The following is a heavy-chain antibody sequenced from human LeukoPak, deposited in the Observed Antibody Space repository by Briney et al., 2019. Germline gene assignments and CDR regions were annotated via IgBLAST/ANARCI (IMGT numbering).Heavy chain of an antibody. D-gene: IGHD4-17*01. CDR1: GFTFSSYG. Sequence: PGGSLRLSCAASGFTFSSYGLTWVRQAPGKGLEWVSNISGSGGSTYYADSVKGRFTISRDNSKNTLYLQMNSLRAEDTAVYYCAILTVTTAYWGQGTLVTVSS. CDR3: AILTVTTAY. V-gene: IGHV3-23*01. CDR2: ISGSGGST. J-gene: IGHJ4*02.